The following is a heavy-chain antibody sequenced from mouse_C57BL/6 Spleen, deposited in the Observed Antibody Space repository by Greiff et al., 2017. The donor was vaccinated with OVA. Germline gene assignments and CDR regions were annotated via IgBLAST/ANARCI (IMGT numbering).Heavy chain of an antibody. CDR3: ARGYDGYSNWYFDV. Sequence: VKLMESGPGLVQPSQSLSITCTVSGFSLTSYGVHWVRQSPGKGLEWLGVIWSGGSTDYNAAFISRLSISKDNSKSQVFFKMNSLQADDTAIYYCARGYDGYSNWYFDVWGTGTTVTVSS. J-gene: IGHJ1*03. V-gene: IGHV2-2*01. CDR2: IWSGGST. D-gene: IGHD2-3*01. CDR1: GFSLTSYG.